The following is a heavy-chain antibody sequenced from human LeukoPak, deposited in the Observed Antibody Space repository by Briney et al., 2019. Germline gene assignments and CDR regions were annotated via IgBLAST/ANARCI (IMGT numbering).Heavy chain of an antibody. CDR1: GFTFSSYG. D-gene: IGHD3-3*01. Sequence: GGSLRLSCAASGFTFSSYGMHWVRQAPGKGLEWVSVIYSGGSTYYADSVKGRFTISRDNSKNTLFLQMNSLRAEDTAVYYCARDWSGSNWFDPWGQGTQVTVSS. CDR2: IYSGGST. V-gene: IGHV3-53*01. CDR3: ARDWSGSNWFDP. J-gene: IGHJ5*02.